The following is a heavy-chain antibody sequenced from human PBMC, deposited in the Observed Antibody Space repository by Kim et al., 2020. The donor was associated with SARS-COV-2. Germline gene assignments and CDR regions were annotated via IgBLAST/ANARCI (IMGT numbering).Heavy chain of an antibody. D-gene: IGHD6-19*01. CDR2: ISAYNGNT. V-gene: IGHV1-18*01. CDR3: ARSSMYSSGWYSNFDY. CDR1: GYTFTSYG. J-gene: IGHJ4*02. Sequence: ASVKVSCKASGYTFTSYGISWVRQAPGQGLEWMGWISAYNGNTNYAQKLQGRVTMTTDTSTSTAYMELRSLRSDDTAVYYCARSSMYSSGWYSNFDYWGQGTLVTVSS.